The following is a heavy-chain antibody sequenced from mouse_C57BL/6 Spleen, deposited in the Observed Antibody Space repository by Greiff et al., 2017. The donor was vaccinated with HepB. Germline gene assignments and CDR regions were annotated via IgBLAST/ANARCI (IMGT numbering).Heavy chain of an antibody. J-gene: IGHJ1*03. V-gene: IGHV5-4*01. CDR2: ISDGGSYT. D-gene: IGHD1-1*01. CDR1: GFTFSSYA. Sequence: DVQLVESGGGLVKPGGSLKLSCAASGFTFSSYAMSWVRQTPEKRLEWVATISDGGSYTYYPDNVKGRFTISRDNAKNNLYLQMSHLKSEDTAMYYCARDYYGSSLPYWYFDVWGTGTTVTVSS. CDR3: ARDYYGSSLPYWYFDV.